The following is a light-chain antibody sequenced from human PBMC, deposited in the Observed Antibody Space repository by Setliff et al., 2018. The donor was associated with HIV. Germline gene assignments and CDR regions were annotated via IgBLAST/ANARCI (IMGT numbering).Light chain of an antibody. V-gene: IGLV1-40*01. CDR3: QSFDNYFSDSRL. CDR2: GDN. CDR1: SSNIGAGFD. J-gene: IGLJ3*02. Sequence: SALTQPPSVSGAPGQTVTISCTGTSSNIGAGFDVNWYQQFPGTAPKLLIYGDNNRPSGVPDRFSGAKSGTSASLAITGLQTEDEADYYCQSFDNYFSDSRLFGGGTKVTVL.